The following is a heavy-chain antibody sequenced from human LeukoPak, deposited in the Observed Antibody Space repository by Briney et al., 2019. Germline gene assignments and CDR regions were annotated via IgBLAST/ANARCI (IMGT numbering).Heavy chain of an antibody. CDR3: MNPNHYGLGG. J-gene: IGHJ4*01. CDR2: ISQNGDNT. D-gene: IGHD3-10*01. CDR1: GFSFISYV. Sequence: PGGSLRLSCSVSGFSFISYVLHWVRQAPGKGLESVSGISQNGDNTYYADSVKGRFTISKDNSENTLYLQMNSLRPEDTAVYYCMNPNHYGLGGWGGGSLATVSS. V-gene: IGHV3-64D*06.